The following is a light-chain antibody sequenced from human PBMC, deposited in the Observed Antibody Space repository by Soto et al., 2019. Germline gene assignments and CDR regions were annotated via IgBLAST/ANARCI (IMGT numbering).Light chain of an antibody. CDR3: CSYGGSRAV. V-gene: IGLV2-23*02. CDR2: EVS. Sequence: QSALTQPASVSGSPGQSITISCTGTSSDVGSHNLVSWYQHHPGQAPKLMIYEVSKRPLGVSARFSAYKSGNTASLTISWLQAEDEADYYGCSYGGSRAVFGGGTQLTVL. CDR1: SSDVGSHNL. J-gene: IGLJ7*01.